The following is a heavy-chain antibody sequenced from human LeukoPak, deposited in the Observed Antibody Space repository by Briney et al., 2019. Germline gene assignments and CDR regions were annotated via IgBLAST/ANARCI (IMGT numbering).Heavy chain of an antibody. CDR1: GFTVSSNY. CDR2: INSGGST. V-gene: IGHV3-53*01. Sequence: QPGGSLRLSCAASGFTVSSNYMSWVRQAPGRGLEWVSVINSGGSTYYADSVKGRFTISRDNSKNTLYLQMNSLRAEDTAVYYCANRIGWNLDYWGQGTLVTVSS. CDR3: ANRIGWNLDY. D-gene: IGHD1-1*01. J-gene: IGHJ4*02.